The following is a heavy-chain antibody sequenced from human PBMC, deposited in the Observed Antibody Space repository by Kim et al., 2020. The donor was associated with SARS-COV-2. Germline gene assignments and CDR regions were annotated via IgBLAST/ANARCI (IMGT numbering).Heavy chain of an antibody. CDR3: ARDSQAELGQSYWYFDL. J-gene: IGHJ2*01. CDR2: ISSSSSYI. CDR1: GFTFSSYS. Sequence: GGSLRLSCAASGFTFSSYSMNWVRQAPGKGLEWVSSISSSSSYIYYADSVKGRFTISRDNAKNSLYLQMNSLRAEDTAVYYCARDSQAELGQSYWYFDLWGRGTLVTVSS. D-gene: IGHD1-26*01. V-gene: IGHV3-21*01.